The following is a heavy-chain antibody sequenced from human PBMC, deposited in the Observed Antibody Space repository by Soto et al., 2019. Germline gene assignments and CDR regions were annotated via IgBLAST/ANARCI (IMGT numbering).Heavy chain of an antibody. Sequence: QVQLVQSGPEVKKPGVSVKVSCKTSGYTFTSYGISWVRQAPGQGLEWMGWITTDKGKTTYAQKFQGRVTMTTDTSTSTAYMELRSLRSDDTAVYYCATRSPAFDYWGQGTLVAVSS. V-gene: IGHV1-18*01. CDR3: ATRSPAFDY. J-gene: IGHJ4*02. CDR1: GYTFTSYG. CDR2: ITTDKGKT.